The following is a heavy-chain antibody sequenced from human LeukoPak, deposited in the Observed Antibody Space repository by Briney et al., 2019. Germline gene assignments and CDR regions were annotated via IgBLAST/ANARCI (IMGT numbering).Heavy chain of an antibody. D-gene: IGHD3-9*01. J-gene: IGHJ3*02. CDR3: ARVIRKRYFDWLPQGNAFDI. CDR1: GYTFTSYY. V-gene: IGHV1-46*01. CDR2: INPSGGST. Sequence: ASVKVSCKASGYTFTSYYMHWVRQAPGQGLEWMGIINPSGGSTSYAQKFQGRVTMTRDTSTSTIYMELSSLRSEDTAVYYCARVIRKRYFDWLPQGNAFDIWGQGTMVTVSS.